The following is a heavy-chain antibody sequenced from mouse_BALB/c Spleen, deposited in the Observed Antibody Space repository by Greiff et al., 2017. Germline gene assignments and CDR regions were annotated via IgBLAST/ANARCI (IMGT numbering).Heavy chain of an antibody. J-gene: IGHJ2*01. D-gene: IGHD2-4*01. CDR1: GFNIKDTY. CDR2: IDPENGDT. CDR3: NARITGRDY. Sequence: VQLKQSGAELVKPGASVKLSCTASGFNIKDTYMHWVKQRPEQGLEWIGWIDPENGDTEYAPKFQGKATMTADTSSNTAYLQLSSLTSEDTAVYYCNARITGRDYWGQGTTLTVSS. V-gene: IGHV14-4*02.